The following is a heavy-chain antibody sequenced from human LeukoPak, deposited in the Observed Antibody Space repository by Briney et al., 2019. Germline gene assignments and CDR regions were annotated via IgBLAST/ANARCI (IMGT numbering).Heavy chain of an antibody. V-gene: IGHV3-23*01. CDR2: ISGSGDRT. D-gene: IGHD3-9*01. CDR1: GFTFSSYA. J-gene: IGHJ6*03. Sequence: GGSLRLSCAASGFTFSSYAMSWVRQAPGKGLQWVSSISGSGDRTYYADSVKGRFTISRDNSKNTLYLQMNSLRAEDTAVYYCAKCVILTGRYMDVWGKGTTVTISS. CDR3: AKCVILTGRYMDV.